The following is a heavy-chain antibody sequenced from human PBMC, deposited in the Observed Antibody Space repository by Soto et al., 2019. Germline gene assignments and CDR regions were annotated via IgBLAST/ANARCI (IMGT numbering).Heavy chain of an antibody. CDR1: GFTFSRYG. J-gene: IGHJ4*02. CDR2: VRSDGDTT. Sequence: EVQVLESGGGLVQPGGSLRLSCAASGFTFSRYGMNWVRQAPGKGLEWVSGVRSDGDTTNNADSVKGRFTVSRDNFKNTVDLQMNSLRVEDTAVYYCAKGKGVGATPDGANCWGQGTLVTVSS. V-gene: IGHV3-23*01. CDR3: AKGKGVGATPDGANC. D-gene: IGHD1-26*01.